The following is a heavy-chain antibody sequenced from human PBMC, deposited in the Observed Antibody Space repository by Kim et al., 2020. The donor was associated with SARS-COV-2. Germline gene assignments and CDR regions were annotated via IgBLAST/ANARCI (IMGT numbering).Heavy chain of an antibody. Sequence: GGSLRLSCAASEFTLSSHWMSWVRLTPEKGLEWVANINQAGSERSYVDSVKGRFIISRDNAKNSVYLQMNSLRVEDMALYFCARGTLRAPRSASDIWGQGTMVIVSS. CDR1: EFTLSSHW. J-gene: IGHJ3*02. V-gene: IGHV3-7*03. CDR2: INQAGSER. CDR3: ARGTLRAPRSASDI.